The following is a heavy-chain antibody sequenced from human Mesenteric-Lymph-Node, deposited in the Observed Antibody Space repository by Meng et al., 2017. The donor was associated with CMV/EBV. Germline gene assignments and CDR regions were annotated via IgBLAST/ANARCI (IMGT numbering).Heavy chain of an antibody. D-gene: IGHD3-3*01. V-gene: IGHV3-53*05. Sequence: GESLKISCAASGFTVSSNYMSWVRQAPGKGLEWVSVINIDGTTQYGDSVKGRFTISRDIFTNTVYLQMNSLRAEDAAVYYCARDFSWRQFDYWGQGALVTVSS. CDR1: GFTVSSNY. CDR3: ARDFSWRQFDY. J-gene: IGHJ4*02. CDR2: INIDGTT.